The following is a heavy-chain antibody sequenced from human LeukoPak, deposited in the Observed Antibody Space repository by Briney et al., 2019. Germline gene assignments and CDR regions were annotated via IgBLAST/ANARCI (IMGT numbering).Heavy chain of an antibody. D-gene: IGHD3-3*01. J-gene: IGHJ6*02. Sequence: KPSETLSLTCTVSGGSISSTGYYWGWIRQPPGKGLEWIGSIYYSGATYYNPSLKSRVTILVDTSKNQFSLKLSSVTAADTAVYYCARVNLHGDGMDVWGQGTTVTVSS. V-gene: IGHV4-39*07. CDR3: ARVNLHGDGMDV. CDR2: IYYSGAT. CDR1: GGSISSTGYY.